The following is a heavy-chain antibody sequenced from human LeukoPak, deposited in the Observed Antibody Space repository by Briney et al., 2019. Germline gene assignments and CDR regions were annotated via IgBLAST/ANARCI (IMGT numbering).Heavy chain of an antibody. Sequence: SETLSLTCTVSGGSIISYYWSWIRQPPGKGLEWIGYIYYSGSSNYNPSLKTRVTISVDTSKNQFSLKLSSVTAADTAVYYCARGGFGYSGYEIDYWGQGTLVTVSS. CDR1: GGSIISYY. J-gene: IGHJ4*02. V-gene: IGHV4-59*08. CDR3: ARGGFGYSGYEIDY. CDR2: IYYSGSS. D-gene: IGHD5-12*01.